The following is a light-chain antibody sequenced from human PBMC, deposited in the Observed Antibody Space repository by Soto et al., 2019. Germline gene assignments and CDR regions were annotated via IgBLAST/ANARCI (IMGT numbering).Light chain of an antibody. V-gene: IGKV3-11*01. J-gene: IGKJ4*01. Sequence: ERVLTQSPATRSLSPGERATLSCRASPSVSNSLAWYQHKPGQAPRLLIYDASNRATGVPTRFSGSGSGTAFTLTIRSLEPEDFAVYYCQQRNQWPPVTFGGGTRVEIK. CDR3: QQRNQWPPVT. CDR2: DAS. CDR1: PSVSNS.